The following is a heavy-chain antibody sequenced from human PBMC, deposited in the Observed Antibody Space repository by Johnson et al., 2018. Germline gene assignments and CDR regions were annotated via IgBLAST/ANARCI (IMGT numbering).Heavy chain of an antibody. CDR1: AFTFTTYG. D-gene: IGHD2-8*01. CDR3: TKRAKEGDCSNGVCAYFYYKDG. V-gene: IGHV3-30*18. Sequence: QVQLVQSGGGVVQPGRSLRLPCAASAFTFTTYGTHWVRQAPGKGLEWVEIISYDGTNKYYADSVKGRFTISRDNSKNTLYLQMDSLRAEDTAVYYCTKRAKEGDCSNGVCAYFYYKDGWGKVTTVTVSS. CDR2: ISYDGTNK. J-gene: IGHJ6*03.